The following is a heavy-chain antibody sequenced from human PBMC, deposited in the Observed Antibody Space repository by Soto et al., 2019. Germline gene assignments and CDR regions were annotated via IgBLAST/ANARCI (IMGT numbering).Heavy chain of an antibody. CDR2: IYYSGGT. Sequence: PSETLSLTCTVSGGSISSSSYYWGWIRQPPGKGLEWIGSIYYSGGTYYNPSLKSRVTISVDTSKNQFSLKLSSVTAADTAVYYWARRQLQDAFDIWGQGTMVTASS. D-gene: IGHD2-2*01. CDR3: ARRQLQDAFDI. J-gene: IGHJ3*02. CDR1: GGSISSSSYY. V-gene: IGHV4-39*01.